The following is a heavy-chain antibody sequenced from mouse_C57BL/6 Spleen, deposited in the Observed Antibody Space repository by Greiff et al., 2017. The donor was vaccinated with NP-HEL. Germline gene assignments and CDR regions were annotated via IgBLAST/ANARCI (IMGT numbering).Heavy chain of an antibody. J-gene: IGHJ3*01. CDR3: ARDWDGPLHWFAY. CDR2: ISDGGSYT. CDR1: GFTFSSYA. V-gene: IGHV5-4*01. D-gene: IGHD2-3*01. Sequence: DVKLVESGGGLVKPGGSLKLSCAASGFTFSSYAMSWVRQTPEKRLEWVATISDGGSYTSYPDNVKGRFTISRDNAKNNLYLQMSHLKSEDTAMYYCARDWDGPLHWFAYWGQGTLVTVSA.